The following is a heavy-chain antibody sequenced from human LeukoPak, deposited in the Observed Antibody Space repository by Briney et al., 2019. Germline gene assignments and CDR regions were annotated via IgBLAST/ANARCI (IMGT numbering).Heavy chain of an antibody. J-gene: IGHJ3*02. CDR3: ARLGGRITIFGVVTYDAFDI. V-gene: IGHV1-8*01. CDR1: GYTFTSYD. CDR2: MNPNSGNT. Sequence: ASVKVSCEASGYTFTSYDINWVRQATGQGLEWMGWMNPNSGNTGYAQKFQGRGTMTRNTSISTAYMELSSLRSEDTAVYYCARLGGRITIFGVVTYDAFDIWGQGTMVTVSS. D-gene: IGHD3-3*01.